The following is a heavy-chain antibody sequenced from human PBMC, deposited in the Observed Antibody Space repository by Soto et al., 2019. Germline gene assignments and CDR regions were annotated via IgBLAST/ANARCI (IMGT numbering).Heavy chain of an antibody. V-gene: IGHV1-8*01. D-gene: IGHD3-16*01. J-gene: IGHJ4*02. CDR3: ARGLRITFGGANDY. Sequence: ASVKVSCKASGYTFTSYDINWVRQATGQGLEWMGWMNPNSGNTGYAQKFQGRVTMTRNTSISTAYMELSSLRSEDTAVYYCARGLRITFGGANDYWGQGTLVTVSS. CDR2: MNPNSGNT. CDR1: GYTFTSYD.